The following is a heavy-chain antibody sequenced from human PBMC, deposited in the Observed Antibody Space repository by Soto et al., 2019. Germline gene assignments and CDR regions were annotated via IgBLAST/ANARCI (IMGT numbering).Heavy chain of an antibody. D-gene: IGHD1-7*01. V-gene: IGHV1-2*02. CDR1: GYTFSGFY. CDR2: IDPNLGGT. Sequence: GASVKVSCKASGYTFSGFYIHWVRQAPGQGFEWMGWIDPNLGGTNYAQQFQGRVTMTRDTSISTAYMELNWLTFDDTAVYYCAPVGITGTAGSHFWGPGTLVTVSS. J-gene: IGHJ4*01. CDR3: APVGITGTAGSHF.